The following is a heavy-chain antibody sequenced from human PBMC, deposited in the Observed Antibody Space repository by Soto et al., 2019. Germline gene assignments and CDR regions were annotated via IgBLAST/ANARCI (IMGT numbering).Heavy chain of an antibody. Sequence: EVQLVDSGGGLVQPGGSLRLSCAASGFIFSNYVMSWVRQAPGNGLEWVSSISDSGGTSYYADSVKGLFTISRDNSKNTLYLQMNSLSAEDTAIYYCAKRPRALLTFDYWGQGTLVTVSS. D-gene: IGHD1-26*01. V-gene: IGHV3-23*04. CDR3: AKRPRALLTFDY. J-gene: IGHJ4*02. CDR1: GFIFSNYV. CDR2: ISDSGGTS.